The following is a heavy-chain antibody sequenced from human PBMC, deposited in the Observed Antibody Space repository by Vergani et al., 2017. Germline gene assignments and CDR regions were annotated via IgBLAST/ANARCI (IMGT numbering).Heavy chain of an antibody. CDR1: GFTVSSNY. V-gene: IGHV3-53*01. Sequence: EVQLVESGGGLIQPGGSLRLSCAASGFTVSSNYMSWVRQAPGKGLEWVSVIYSGGSTYYADSVKGRFTISRDNSKNTLYLQMNSLRAEDTAVYYCARVGDSSGDAFDIWGQGTMVTVSS. CDR2: IYSGGST. J-gene: IGHJ3*02. D-gene: IGHD3-22*01. CDR3: ARVGDSSGDAFDI.